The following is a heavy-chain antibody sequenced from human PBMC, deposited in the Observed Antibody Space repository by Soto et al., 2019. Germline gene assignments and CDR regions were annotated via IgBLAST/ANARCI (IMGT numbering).Heavy chain of an antibody. J-gene: IGHJ5*02. Sequence: SETLSLTCAVYGGSFSRYYWSWIRQPPGKGLEWIGEINHSGSTNYNPSLRSRVTISVDTSKNQFSLKLSSVTAADTAVYYCARGLEPDILTGYNWFDPWGQGTLVTVSS. V-gene: IGHV4-34*01. CDR3: ARGLEPDILTGYNWFDP. D-gene: IGHD3-9*01. CDR1: GGSFSRYY. CDR2: INHSGST.